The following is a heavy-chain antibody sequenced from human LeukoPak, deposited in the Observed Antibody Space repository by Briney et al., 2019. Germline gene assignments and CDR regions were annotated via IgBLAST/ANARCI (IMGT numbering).Heavy chain of an antibody. D-gene: IGHD3-22*01. CDR1: GGSFSGYY. Sequence: SETLSLTCAVYGGSFSGYYWSWIRQPPGKGLEWIGEINHSGSTNYNPSLKSRDTISVDTSKNQFSLKLSSVTAADTAVYYCARRGRSSGLNWFDPWGQGTLVTVSS. J-gene: IGHJ5*02. CDR2: INHSGST. CDR3: ARRGRSSGLNWFDP. V-gene: IGHV4-34*01.